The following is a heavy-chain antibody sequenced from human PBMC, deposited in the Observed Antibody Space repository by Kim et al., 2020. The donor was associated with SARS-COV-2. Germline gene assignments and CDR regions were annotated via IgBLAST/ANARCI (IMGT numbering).Heavy chain of an antibody. CDR3: AREIDWNTMSFGMDV. D-gene: IGHD1-1*01. Sequence: QKFQGRVTITTDTSASTAYMELSSLRSEDTAVYYCAREIDWNTMSFGMDVWGQGTTVTVSS. V-gene: IGHV1-3*01. J-gene: IGHJ6*02.